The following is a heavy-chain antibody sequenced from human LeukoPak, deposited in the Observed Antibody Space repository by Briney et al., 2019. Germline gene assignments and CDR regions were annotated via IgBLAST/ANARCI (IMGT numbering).Heavy chain of an antibody. J-gene: IGHJ6*02. Sequence: GGSLRLSCAASGSTFSSYGMHWVRQAPGKGLEWVAVIWYDGSNKYYADSVKGRFTISRDNSKNTLYLQMNSLRAEDTAVYYCARGEDIVVVSYYYGMDVWGQGTTVTVSS. D-gene: IGHD2-15*01. CDR3: ARGEDIVVVSYYYGMDV. V-gene: IGHV3-33*01. CDR2: IWYDGSNK. CDR1: GSTFSSYG.